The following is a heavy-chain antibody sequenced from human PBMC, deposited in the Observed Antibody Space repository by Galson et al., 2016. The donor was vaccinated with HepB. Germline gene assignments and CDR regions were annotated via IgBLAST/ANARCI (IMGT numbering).Heavy chain of an antibody. CDR1: GFTFSDYA. V-gene: IGHV3-23*01. J-gene: IGHJ4*02. CDR3: ARGFAVPGRIDY. CDR2: ISSNGATT. D-gene: IGHD2-2*01. Sequence: SLRLSCAVSGFTFSDYAMSWVRQAPGKGLEWASAISSNGATTYHADSVKGRFTISRDNSKNTVYLQMNSLRAEDTAVYYCARGFAVPGRIDYWGQGTLVTVSS.